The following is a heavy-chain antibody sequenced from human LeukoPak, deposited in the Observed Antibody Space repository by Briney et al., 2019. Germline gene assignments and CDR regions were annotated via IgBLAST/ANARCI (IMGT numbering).Heavy chain of an antibody. CDR3: ARVEGIGANWFDP. CDR1: GGSISSYY. D-gene: IGHD6-13*01. J-gene: IGHJ5*02. Sequence: PSETLSLTCTVSGGSISSYYWSWIRQPPGKGLEWIGYFYYSGSTNYNPSLKSRVTISVDTSKNQFSLKLSSVTAADTAVYYCARVEGIGANWFDPWGQGTLVTVSS. V-gene: IGHV4-59*08. CDR2: FYYSGST.